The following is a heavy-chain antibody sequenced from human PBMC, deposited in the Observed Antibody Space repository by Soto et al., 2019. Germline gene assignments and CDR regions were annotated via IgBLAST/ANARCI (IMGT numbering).Heavy chain of an antibody. CDR2: IYYSGST. J-gene: IGHJ4*02. V-gene: IGHV4-59*01. CDR3: ASLRDGYNPFDY. Sequence: SETLSLTCTVSGGSISSYYWSWIRQPPGKGLEWIGYIYYSGSTTYNPSLKSRVTISVDTSKNQFSLKLSSVTAADTAVYYCASLRDGYNPFDYWGQGTPVTVSS. D-gene: IGHD5-12*01. CDR1: GGSISSYY.